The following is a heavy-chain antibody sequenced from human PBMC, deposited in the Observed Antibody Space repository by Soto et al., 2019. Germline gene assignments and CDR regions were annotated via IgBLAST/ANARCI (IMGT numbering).Heavy chain of an antibody. V-gene: IGHV4-39*01. J-gene: IGHJ4*02. CDR2: IYYSGIT. CDR3: ARHGSN. Sequence: SXTCTVSGVSIINISYYWGWIRRPPGKGLEWIGTIYYSGITYYNPSLKSRVTISVDTSKNQFSLKLTSVTAADTAVYYCARHGSNWGQGTLVTVSS. CDR1: GVSIINISYY.